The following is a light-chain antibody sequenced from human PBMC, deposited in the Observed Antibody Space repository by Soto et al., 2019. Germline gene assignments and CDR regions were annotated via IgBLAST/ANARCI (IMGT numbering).Light chain of an antibody. J-gene: IGKJ1*01. CDR2: GAT. Sequence: IVMTQSPSVLSVSPGERVTLYCTASQSVSRYSAWYQQLPGQAPRLLIHGATTGAIGVPARFSGRESETGTEFTLTISSLQPEDSAIDYCQQYKNWPLTFDQRTKVEIK. V-gene: IGKV3-15*01. CDR3: QQYKNWPLT. CDR1: QSVSRY.